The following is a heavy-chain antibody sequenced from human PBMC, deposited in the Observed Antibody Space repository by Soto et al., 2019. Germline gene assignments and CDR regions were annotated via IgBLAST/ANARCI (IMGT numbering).Heavy chain of an antibody. Sequence: PGQSLKISCKGSGYSFTSYWITWVRQLPGKGLAWMGRIGASDSYTNYNPSFQGHVTISADKSISTAYLQWSSLKAADTAMYYCARLVVPAANYGMDVWGQGTTVTVSS. J-gene: IGHJ6*02. CDR3: ARLVVPAANYGMDV. V-gene: IGHV5-10-1*01. D-gene: IGHD2-2*01. CDR1: GYSFTSYW. CDR2: IGASDSYT.